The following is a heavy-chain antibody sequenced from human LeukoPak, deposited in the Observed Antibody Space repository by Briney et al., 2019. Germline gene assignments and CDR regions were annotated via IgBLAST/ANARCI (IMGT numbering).Heavy chain of an antibody. V-gene: IGHV4-59*01. CDR3: ARDQRSYYDSSGSYFDY. CDR2: IYYSGST. J-gene: IGHJ4*02. CDR1: GGSISSYY. D-gene: IGHD3-22*01. Sequence: SETLSLTCTVSGGSISSYYWSWIRQPPGKGLEWIGYIYYSGSTNYNPSLKSRVTISVDTSKNQFSLKLSSVTAADTAVYYCARDQRSYYDSSGSYFDYWGQGTLVTVSS.